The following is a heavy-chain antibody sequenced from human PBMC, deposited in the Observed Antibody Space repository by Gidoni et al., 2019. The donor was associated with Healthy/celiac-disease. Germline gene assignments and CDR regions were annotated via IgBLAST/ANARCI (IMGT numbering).Heavy chain of an antibody. CDR2: INHSGST. CDR3: ARSHYVWGSYSSPTIDY. V-gene: IGHV4-34*01. J-gene: IGHJ4*02. Sequence: QVQLQQWGAGLLKPSETLSLTCAVYGGSFSGYYWSWIRQPPGKGLEWNGEINHSGSTNYNPSLKSRVTISVDTSKNQFSLKLSSVTAADTAVYYCARSHYVWGSYSSPTIDYWGQGTLVTVSS. D-gene: IGHD3-16*01. CDR1: GGSFSGYY.